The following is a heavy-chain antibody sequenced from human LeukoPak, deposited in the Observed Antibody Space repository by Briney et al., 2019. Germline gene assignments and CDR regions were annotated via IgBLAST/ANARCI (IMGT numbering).Heavy chain of an antibody. CDR2: NYTSGST. D-gene: IGHD4-17*01. J-gene: IGHJ4*02. V-gene: IGHV4-4*09. CDR3: ARAGGAPHGDYEFDF. CDR1: GGSISSYY. Sequence: SETLSLTCTVSGGSISSYYWSWIRQPPGKGLEWIGYNYTSGSTNYNPSLKSRVTISVDTSKNQFSLKLSSVTAADTAIYYCARAGGAPHGDYEFDFWGQGILVTVSS.